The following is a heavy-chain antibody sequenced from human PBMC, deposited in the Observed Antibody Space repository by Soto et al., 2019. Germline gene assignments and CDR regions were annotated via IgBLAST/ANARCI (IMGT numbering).Heavy chain of an antibody. CDR2: ISDSVGRT. Sequence: PGGSLRLSCAASGFTFSSYAMSWVRQAPGKGLEWVSTISDSVGRTYYADSVKGRFTISRDNSKNTLYLQMNSLRADDTAVYYCGDGSVALSTDYWGQGTLVTSPQ. CDR1: GFTFSSYA. V-gene: IGHV3-23*01. CDR3: GDGSVALSTDY. J-gene: IGHJ4*02. D-gene: IGHD6-19*01.